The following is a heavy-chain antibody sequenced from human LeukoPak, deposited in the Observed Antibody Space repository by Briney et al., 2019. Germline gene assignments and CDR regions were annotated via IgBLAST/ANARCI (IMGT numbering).Heavy chain of an antibody. V-gene: IGHV4-34*01. D-gene: IGHD5-18*01. CDR1: GGSFGGYY. J-gene: IGHJ4*02. Sequence: TASETLSLTCAVYGGSFGGYYWSWIRQPPGKGLEWIGEINHSGSTNYNPSLKSRVTISVDTSKNQFSLKLSSVTAADTAVYYCASRAIQLRNFDYWGQGTLVTVSS. CDR2: INHSGST. CDR3: ASRAIQLRNFDY.